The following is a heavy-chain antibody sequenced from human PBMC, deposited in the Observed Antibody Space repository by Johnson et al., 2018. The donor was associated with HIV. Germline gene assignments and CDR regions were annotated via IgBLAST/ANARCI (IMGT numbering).Heavy chain of an antibody. CDR1: GFTFSSYA. CDR3: AKTEDAFDI. Sequence: QVQLVESGGGVVQPGRSLRLSCAASGFTFSSYAMHCVRQAPGKGLEWVAVISYDGSNKYYADSVKGRFTISRDNSKNTLYLQINSLRAEDTAVYYCAKTEDAFDIWGQGTLVTVS. CDR2: ISYDGSNK. V-gene: IGHV3-30*04. J-gene: IGHJ3*02.